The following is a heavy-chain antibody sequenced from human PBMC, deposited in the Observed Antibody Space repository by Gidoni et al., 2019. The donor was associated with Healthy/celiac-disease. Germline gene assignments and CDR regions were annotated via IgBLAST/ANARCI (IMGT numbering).Heavy chain of an antibody. Sequence: VQLLESGGGLVQPGGSLRLSCASSGFPFRSYALSWVRQAPGKGLEWVAAIIGSGGSTYDADSVKGRFTISRDNSKNTLYLQMNSLRAEDTAVYYWAKDQVTYYDFWSGPGLGFDYWGQGTLVTVSS. D-gene: IGHD3-3*01. CDR1: GFPFRSYA. J-gene: IGHJ4*02. CDR2: IIGSGGST. CDR3: AKDQVTYYDFWSGPGLGFDY. V-gene: IGHV3-23*01.